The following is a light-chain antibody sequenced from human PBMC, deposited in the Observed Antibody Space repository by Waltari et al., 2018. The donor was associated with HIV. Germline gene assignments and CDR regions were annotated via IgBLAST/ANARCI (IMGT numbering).Light chain of an antibody. CDR1: SSNIGAGYD. CDR3: QSYDSSLSGPWV. J-gene: IGLJ3*02. V-gene: IGLV1-40*01. CDR2: GNS. Sequence: QSVLTQPPSVSGAPGQRVTISCTGSSSNIGAGYDVHWYQHLPGTAPKLLIYGNSKRPSGVPDRFSGSKSGTSASLAITGLQAEDEADYYCQSYDSSLSGPWVFGGGTKLTVL.